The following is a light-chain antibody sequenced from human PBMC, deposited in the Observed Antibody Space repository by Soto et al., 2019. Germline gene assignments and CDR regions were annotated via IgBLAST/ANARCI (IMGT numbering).Light chain of an antibody. CDR1: SSNIGVPFD. V-gene: IGLV1-40*01. Sequence: QSVLTQPPSVSGAPGQTVTISCTGSSSNIGVPFDVHWYQQLPGAAPKLLIYDNRRRSSGVPDRFSGSKSGTSASLTITGLQAEDEADYYCNSYAGGLVLFGGGTKLTVL. CDR3: NSYAGGLVL. J-gene: IGLJ2*01. CDR2: DNR.